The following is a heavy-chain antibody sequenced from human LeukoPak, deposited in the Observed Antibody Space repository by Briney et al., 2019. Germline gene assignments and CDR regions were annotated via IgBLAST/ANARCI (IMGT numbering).Heavy chain of an antibody. J-gene: IGHJ3*02. D-gene: IGHD6-13*01. V-gene: IGHV1-46*01. Sequence: ASVKVSCKASGYTFTSYYMHWVRQAPGQGLEWMGIINPSGGSTSYAQKFQGRVTMTRDTSISTAYMELSRLRSDDTAVYYCASPYSHGAFDIWGQGTMVTVSS. CDR1: GYTFTSYY. CDR3: ASPYSHGAFDI. CDR2: INPSGGST.